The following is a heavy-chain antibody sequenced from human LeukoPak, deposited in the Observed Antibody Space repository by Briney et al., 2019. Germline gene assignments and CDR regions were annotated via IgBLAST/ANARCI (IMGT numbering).Heavy chain of an antibody. V-gene: IGHV4-34*01. J-gene: IGHJ4*02. CDR3: ARGPDIVVVLGKAYLDY. CDR2: INHSGST. Sequence: PSETLSLTCAVYGGSFSGYYWSWIRQPPGKGLEGSGEINHSGSTNYNPSLKSRVTISVDTSKNQFSLKLSSVTAADTAVYYCARGPDIVVVLGKAYLDYWGQGTLVTVSS. CDR1: GGSFSGYY. D-gene: IGHD2-2*01.